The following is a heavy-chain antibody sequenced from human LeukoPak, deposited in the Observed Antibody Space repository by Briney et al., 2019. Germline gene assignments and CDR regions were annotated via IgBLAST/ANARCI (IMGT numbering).Heavy chain of an antibody. CDR1: GYTFTGYY. Sequence: ASVKVSCKASGYTFTGYYMHRVRQAPGQGLEWMGWINPNSGGTNYAQKFQGRVTMTRDTSISTAYMERSRLRSDDTAVYYCARVRLSNNWFDPWGQGTLATVSS. V-gene: IGHV1-2*02. CDR2: INPNSGGT. CDR3: ARVRLSNNWFDP. D-gene: IGHD3-16*02. J-gene: IGHJ5*02.